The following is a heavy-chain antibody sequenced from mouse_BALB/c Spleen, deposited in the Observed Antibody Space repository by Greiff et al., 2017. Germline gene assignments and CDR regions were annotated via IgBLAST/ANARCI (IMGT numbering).Heavy chain of an antibody. CDR1: GYTFTSYY. CDR3: ERRDDYAMDD. J-gene: IGHJ4*01. Sequence: VQVVESGPELVKPGASVKMSCTASGYTFTSYYIHWVKQRPGQGLEWIGWIYPGDGSTKYNEKFKGKTTLTADKSSSTAYMLLSSLTSEDSASYVCERRDDYAMDDWGQGTSVTVSS. CDR2: IYPGDGST. V-gene: IGHV1S56*01.